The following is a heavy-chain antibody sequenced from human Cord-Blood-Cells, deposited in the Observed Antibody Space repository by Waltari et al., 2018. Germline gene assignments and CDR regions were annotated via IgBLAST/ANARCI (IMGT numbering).Heavy chain of an antibody. CDR3: ARGPGRNAFDI. CDR1: GYTFTGYY. D-gene: IGHD1-1*01. Sequence: QVQLVQSGAEVKKPGASVKVSCKASGYTFTGYYMHWVRQAPGQGLEWMGWSNPNRGGTNYAQKFQCRVTMTRDTSISTAYMELSRLRSDDTAVYYCARGPGRNAFDIWGQGTMVTVSS. J-gene: IGHJ3*02. V-gene: IGHV1-2*02. CDR2: SNPNRGGT.